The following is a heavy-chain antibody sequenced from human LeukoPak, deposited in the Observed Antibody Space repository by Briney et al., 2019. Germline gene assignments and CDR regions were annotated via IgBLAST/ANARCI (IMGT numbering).Heavy chain of an antibody. CDR1: GGPFSSYY. CDR2: INHNKTT. D-gene: IGHD6-6*01. Sequence: SETLSLTCAVYGGPFSSYYWTWIRQSPGKGLEWIEEINHNKTTNYNPSLTSRVTISVDTSKNQFSLNLTSVTAADTAVYYCAHSSSSLPTDSWGQGNPVIVSS. J-gene: IGHJ4*02. CDR3: AHSSSSLPTDS. V-gene: IGHV4-34*01.